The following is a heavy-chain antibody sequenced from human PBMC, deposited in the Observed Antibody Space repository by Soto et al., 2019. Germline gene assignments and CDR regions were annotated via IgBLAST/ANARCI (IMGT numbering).Heavy chain of an antibody. CDR2: ITPMFGIA. V-gene: IGHV1-69*01. Sequence: QVHLVQSGAEVKKPGSSVRVSCKASGGSFSNYAVTWVRQAPGQRLEWMGGITPMFGIANYAQKFQGRVTLTADESTGTAYMELSSLRSDDTAIYYCASDRHHSGFEDWGQGTLVTVSS. J-gene: IGHJ4*02. CDR3: ASDRHHSGFED. CDR1: GGSFSNYA.